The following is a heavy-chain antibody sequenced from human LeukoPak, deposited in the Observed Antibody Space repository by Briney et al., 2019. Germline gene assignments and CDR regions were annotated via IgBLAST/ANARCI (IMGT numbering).Heavy chain of an antibody. J-gene: IGHJ4*02. CDR2: IHYDGNT. D-gene: IGHD3-22*01. Sequence: SETLSLTCTVSGGSISSSSYSWTWIRQPPGKGLEWIGSIHYDGNTYYKPSLKSRVTISVDTSKIQFSLRLSSATAADTAVYYCARSHTPQYYYDSSGLYYWGQGTLVTVSS. CDR3: ARSHTPQYYYDSSGLYY. CDR1: GGSISSSSYS. V-gene: IGHV4-39*01.